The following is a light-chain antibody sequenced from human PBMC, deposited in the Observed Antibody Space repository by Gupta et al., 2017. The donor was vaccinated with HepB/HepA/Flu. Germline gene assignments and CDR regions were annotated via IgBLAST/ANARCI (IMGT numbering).Light chain of an antibody. CDR3: QQYNNWPPRT. CDR1: QSVSSN. V-gene: IGKV3-15*01. CDR2: GAS. Sequence: ILLTPSPATLSVSPGERATLSCRASQSVSSNLAWYQQKPGQAPRLLIYGASTRATGIPARFSGSGSGTEFTLTISSLQSEDFAVYYCQQYNNWPPRTFGQGTKVEIK. J-gene: IGKJ1*01.